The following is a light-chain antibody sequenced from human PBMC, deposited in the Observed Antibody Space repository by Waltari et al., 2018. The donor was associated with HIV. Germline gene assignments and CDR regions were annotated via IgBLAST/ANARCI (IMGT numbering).Light chain of an antibody. CDR1: SSNIGDGYD. J-gene: IGLJ2*01. CDR3: QSYDSSLTVVI. CDR2: GNS. Sequence: QSVLTQPPSVSGAPGQTVTISCTGSSSNIGDGYDVHWYQQVPGTAPKLLIFGNSNRPSGVPDRFSGSKSATSASLAITGLQAEDEADYYCQSYDSSLTVVIFGGGTKLTVL. V-gene: IGLV1-40*01.